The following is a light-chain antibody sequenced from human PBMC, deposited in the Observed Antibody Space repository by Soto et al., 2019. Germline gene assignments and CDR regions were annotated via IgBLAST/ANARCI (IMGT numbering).Light chain of an antibody. CDR1: QSVNNY. CDR3: QQRSNWPST. Sequence: EIVLTQSPATLSLSPGERATLSCRASQSVNNYLAWYQQKPGQAPRLLIYDASNRATGITARFSGSGSGADFTLTISSIEPEYFAVYYCQQRSNWPSTFGQGKRLDI. J-gene: IGKJ5*01. CDR2: DAS. V-gene: IGKV3-11*01.